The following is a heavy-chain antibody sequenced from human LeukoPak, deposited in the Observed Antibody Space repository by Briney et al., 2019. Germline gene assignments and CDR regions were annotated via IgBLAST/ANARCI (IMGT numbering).Heavy chain of an antibody. Sequence: SVKVSCKASGYTFSSYAISWVRQAPGQGLEWMGRIIPILGIANYAQKFQGRVTITADKSTSTAYMELSSLRSEDTAVYYCARAPTHGDCCNLDYWGQGTLVTVSS. CDR2: IIPILGIA. V-gene: IGHV1-69*04. D-gene: IGHD2-21*02. J-gene: IGHJ4*02. CDR3: ARAPTHGDCCNLDY. CDR1: GYTFSSYA.